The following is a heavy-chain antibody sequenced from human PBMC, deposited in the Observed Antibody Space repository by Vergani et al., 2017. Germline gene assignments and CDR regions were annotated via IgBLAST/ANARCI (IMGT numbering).Heavy chain of an antibody. Sequence: QVQLQESGPGLVEPSETLSLTCAVSGYSIRNGYYWGWIRQPPGKGLEWIGSIYYSGSTYYNPSLKSRVTISVDTSKNQFSLKLSSVTAADTAVYYCARVDTQVPATSHFYDMDVWGKGTTVVVSS. J-gene: IGHJ6*03. V-gene: IGHV4-38-2*01. CDR3: ARVDTQVPATSHFYDMDV. D-gene: IGHD6-25*01. CDR1: GYSIRNGYY. CDR2: IYYSGST.